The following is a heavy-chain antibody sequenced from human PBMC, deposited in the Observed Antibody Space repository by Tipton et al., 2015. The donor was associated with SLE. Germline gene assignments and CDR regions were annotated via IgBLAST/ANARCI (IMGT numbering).Heavy chain of an antibody. Sequence: TLSLTCAVYGGSFSAYYWSWIRQPPGKGLEWIGEINHSGSTNYNPSLKSRVTISVDTSKNQFSLKLSSVTAADTAVYYCASPLPWFGENYMDVWGKGTTVTVSS. J-gene: IGHJ6*03. CDR2: INHSGST. CDR3: ASPLPWFGENYMDV. V-gene: IGHV4-34*01. CDR1: GGSFSAYY. D-gene: IGHD3-10*01.